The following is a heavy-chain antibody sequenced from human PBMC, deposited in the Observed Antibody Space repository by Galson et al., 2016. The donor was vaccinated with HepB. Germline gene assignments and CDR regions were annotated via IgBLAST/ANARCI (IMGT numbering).Heavy chain of an antibody. D-gene: IGHD3-3*01. Sequence: SETLSLTCTVSGGSISSYYWSWIRQPPGKGLEWIGCIYYSGSTNYNPSLKSRVTISVDTSKNQFSLKLSSVTAADTAVYYCARGMLGGDFWSGYYKGLYYYYGMDVWGQGTTVTVSS. CDR1: GGSISSYY. CDR3: ARGMLGGDFWSGYYKGLYYYYGMDV. J-gene: IGHJ6*02. CDR2: IYYSGST. V-gene: IGHV4-59*01.